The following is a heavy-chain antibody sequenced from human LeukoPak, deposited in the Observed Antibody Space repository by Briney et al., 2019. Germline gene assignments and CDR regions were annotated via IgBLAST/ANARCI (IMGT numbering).Heavy chain of an antibody. V-gene: IGHV3-23*01. CDR2: ISPGSSDK. D-gene: IGHD1-26*01. CDR1: GFAFSGFA. CDR3: AKGKAVVGATGPDY. Sequence: GGSLRLSCAASGFAFSGFAMSWVRQAPGRGLEWVASISPGSSDKYYADSVKGRSTISRDNSKNSLYLQVNSLRAEDTAIYYCAKGKAVVGATGPDYWGQGTLVTVSS. J-gene: IGHJ4*02.